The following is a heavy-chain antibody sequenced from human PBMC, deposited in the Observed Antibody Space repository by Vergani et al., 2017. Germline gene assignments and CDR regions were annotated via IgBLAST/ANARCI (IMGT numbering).Heavy chain of an antibody. CDR1: GGSITNYY. CDR3: ARDTLIAHAFDI. V-gene: IGHV4-59*08. J-gene: IGHJ3*02. D-gene: IGHD3-22*01. CDR2: FYYTGST. Sequence: QVQLQESGPGLVKPSETLSLTCTVSGGSITNYYWSWTRQPPGKGLEWIGFFYYTGSTSYNPSLKSRVTISVDTSKNQFSLRLSSVTAADTAIYYCARDTLIAHAFDIWGQGTMVTVSS.